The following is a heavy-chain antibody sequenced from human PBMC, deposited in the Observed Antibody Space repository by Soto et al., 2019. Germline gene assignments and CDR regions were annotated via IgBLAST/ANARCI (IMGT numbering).Heavy chain of an antibody. CDR2: IHNSGSP. CDR1: GASIYNGGYF. Sequence: SETLSLTCSVSGASIYNGGYFWSWIRQSPGKGLEWIGHIHNSGSPYNNPSLKSRVTISVDTSMNQFSLKLTSVTAADTAVYYCARVWGGAFDIWGQGTMVTVS. CDR3: ARVWGGAFDI. D-gene: IGHD3-10*01. J-gene: IGHJ3*02. V-gene: IGHV4-30-4*02.